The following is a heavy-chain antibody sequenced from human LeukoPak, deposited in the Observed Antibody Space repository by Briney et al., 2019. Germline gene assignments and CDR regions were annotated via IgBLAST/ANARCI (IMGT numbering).Heavy chain of an antibody. CDR1: GVPFSNYY. CDR2: INHSGYT. V-gene: IGHV4-34*01. J-gene: IGHJ4*02. CDR3: TRAVAGHPD. Sequence: PSETLSLTCAVSGVPFSNYYWSWVRQSPTKGLEWIGEINHSGYTNYNPSLKGRVTISIDTSKNQFSLMLTSVTAADTAVYYCTRAVAGHPDWGQGTLVTVSS. D-gene: IGHD6-19*01.